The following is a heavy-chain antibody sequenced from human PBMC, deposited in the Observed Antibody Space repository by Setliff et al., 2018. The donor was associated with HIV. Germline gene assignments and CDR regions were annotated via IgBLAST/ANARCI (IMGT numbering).Heavy chain of an antibody. CDR1: GYTFSGYY. D-gene: IGHD1-26*01. J-gene: IGHJ5*02. CDR2: INPNSGAT. Sequence: ASVKVSCKASGYTFSGYYLHWVRRAPGQGLEWMGWINPNSGATNYAQNFQGRVTMTRDTSISTAYMDLRSLTSDDTAVYYCALASIVSTARWNHWGRGTLVTVSS. V-gene: IGHV1-2*02. CDR3: ALASIVSTARWNH.